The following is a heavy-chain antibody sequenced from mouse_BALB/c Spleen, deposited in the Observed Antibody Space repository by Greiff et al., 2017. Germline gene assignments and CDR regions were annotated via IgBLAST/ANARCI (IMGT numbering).Heavy chain of an antibody. D-gene: IGHD2-14*01. CDR1: GFTFSSFG. CDR2: ISSGSSTI. V-gene: IGHV5-17*02. Sequence: EVHLVESGGGLVQPGGSRKLSCAASGFTFSSFGMHWVRQAPEKGLEWVAYISSGSSTIYYADTVKGRFTISRDNPKNTLFLQMTSLRSEDTAMYYCAREGYDEDWFAYWGQGTLVTVSA. J-gene: IGHJ3*01. CDR3: AREGYDEDWFAY.